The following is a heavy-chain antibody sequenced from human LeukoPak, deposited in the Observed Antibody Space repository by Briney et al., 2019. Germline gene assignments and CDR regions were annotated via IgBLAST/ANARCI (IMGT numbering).Heavy chain of an antibody. Sequence: PSETLSLTCTVSGYSTSSGYYWGWIRQPPGKGLEWIGSMYHSGSTYYNPSLKSRVTISVDTSKNQFSLKLSSVTAADTAVYYCARDGTWYSSSWYSSWFDPWGQGTLVTVSS. J-gene: IGHJ5*02. D-gene: IGHD6-13*01. V-gene: IGHV4-38-2*02. CDR3: ARDGTWYSSSWYSSWFDP. CDR2: MYHSGST. CDR1: GYSTSSGYY.